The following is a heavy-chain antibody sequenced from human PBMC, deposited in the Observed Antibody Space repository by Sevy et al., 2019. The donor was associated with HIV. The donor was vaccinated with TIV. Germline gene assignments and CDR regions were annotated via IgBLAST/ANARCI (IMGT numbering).Heavy chain of an antibody. CDR1: GFTFSNAW. Sequence: GGSLRLSCAASGFTFSNAWMNWVRQAPGKGLEWVGRIKSKTGGGTTDYAAPVKGRFTISRDDSKNTLYLQMNSLKTEDTAVYYCTTDGGGYNYDYWGQGTLVTVSS. CDR3: TTDGGGYNYDY. J-gene: IGHJ4*02. CDR2: IKSKTGGGTT. V-gene: IGHV3-15*07. D-gene: IGHD5-18*01.